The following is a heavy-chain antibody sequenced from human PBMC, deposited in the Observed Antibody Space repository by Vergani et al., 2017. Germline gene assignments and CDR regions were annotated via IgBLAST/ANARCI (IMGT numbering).Heavy chain of an antibody. V-gene: IGHV3-74*01. Sequence: EVQLVESGGGLIHPGGSLRLSCEGSGFSFSGYWMHWVRQSPEKGLGWVSRIKSDGSITNYAASVKGRFTISKDSAMNTVHLQMTNVRAEDTAVYFCARDGAGAIDFDYWGPGILVTVSS. CDR3: ARDGAGAIDFDY. CDR1: GFSFSGYW. D-gene: IGHD1-26*01. CDR2: IKSDGSIT. J-gene: IGHJ4*02.